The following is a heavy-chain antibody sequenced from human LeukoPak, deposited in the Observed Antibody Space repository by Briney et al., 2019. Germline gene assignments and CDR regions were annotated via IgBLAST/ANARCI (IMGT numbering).Heavy chain of an antibody. CDR2: INHSGST. J-gene: IGHJ4*02. D-gene: IGHD6-13*01. V-gene: IGHV4-34*01. CDR3: ASSAAEYLYYFDY. CDR1: GGSFSGYY. Sequence: SETLSLTCAVYGGSFSGYYWSWIRQPPGKGLEWIGEINHSGSTNYNPSLKSRVTISVDTSKNQFSLKLSSVTAADTAVYYCASSAAEYLYYFDYWGQGTLVTASS.